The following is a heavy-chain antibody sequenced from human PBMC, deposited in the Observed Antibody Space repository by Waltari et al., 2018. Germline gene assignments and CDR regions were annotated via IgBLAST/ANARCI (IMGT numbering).Heavy chain of an antibody. CDR3: ARDRLQYSHYGMDV. CDR2: IKQDGSEK. D-gene: IGHD4-4*01. V-gene: IGHV3-7*01. CDR1: GFTFSSYW. J-gene: IGHJ6*02. Sequence: EVQLVESGGGLVQPGGSLRLSCAASGFTFSSYWMSWVRQAPGKGLEWVANIKQDGSEKYYVDSVKGRVTSSRDKAKNSLYLQMNSLRAEDTAVYYCARDRLQYSHYGMDVWGQGTTVTVSS.